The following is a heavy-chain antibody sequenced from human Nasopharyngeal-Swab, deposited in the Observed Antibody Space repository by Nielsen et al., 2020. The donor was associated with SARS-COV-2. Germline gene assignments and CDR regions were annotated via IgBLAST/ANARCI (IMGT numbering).Heavy chain of an antibody. D-gene: IGHD3-3*01. Sequence: WIRQPPGKGLEWVGFIRSKAYGGVPDYAASVKGRFTISRDDSKSIAYLQMNSLKIEDTAVYYCTRDPITIFGVVPDYWGQGTLVTSPQ. CDR3: TRDPITIFGVVPDY. J-gene: IGHJ4*02. V-gene: IGHV3-49*02. CDR2: IRSKAYGGVP.